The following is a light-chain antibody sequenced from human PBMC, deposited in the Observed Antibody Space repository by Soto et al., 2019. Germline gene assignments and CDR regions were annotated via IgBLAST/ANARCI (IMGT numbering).Light chain of an antibody. V-gene: IGKV3-15*01. Sequence: EIVMTQSPATLSVSPRERATLSCRASQSVSSNLAWYQQKPGHAPRLLIYAASTRDTGIPARFSGSGSGTEFTLTISRLQDEDFAFYYYQHNTTRRTFGQGTKLEIK. CDR3: QHNTTRRT. CDR1: QSVSSN. J-gene: IGKJ2*02. CDR2: AAS.